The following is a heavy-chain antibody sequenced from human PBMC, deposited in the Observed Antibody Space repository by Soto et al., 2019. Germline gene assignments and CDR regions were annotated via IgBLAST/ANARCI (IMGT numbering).Heavy chain of an antibody. J-gene: IGHJ4*02. D-gene: IGHD5-12*01. V-gene: IGHV3-53*04. Sequence: EVQLVESGGGLAQPGGSLRLSCAASGFTVSSNYMSWVRQAPGKGLEWVSVIYSNGSTYYADSVKGRFTIPRHNSKNTLYLQMNSLRAEDTAVYYCAATRLGYWGQGTLVTVSS. CDR2: IYSNGST. CDR1: GFTVSSNY. CDR3: AATRLGY.